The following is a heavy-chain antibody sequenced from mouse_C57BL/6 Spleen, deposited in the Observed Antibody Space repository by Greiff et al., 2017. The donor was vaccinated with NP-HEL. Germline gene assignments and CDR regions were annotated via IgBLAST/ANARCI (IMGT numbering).Heavy chain of an antibody. D-gene: IGHD2-1*01. V-gene: IGHV1-53*01. J-gene: IGHJ3*01. CDR1: GYTFTSYW. Sequence: QVQLKQPGTELVKPGASVKLSCKASGYTFTSYWMHWVKQRPGQGLEWIGNINPSNGGTNYNEKFKSKATLTVDKSSSTAYMQLSSLTSEDSAVYYCARPDYGNYVAWFAYWGQGTLVTVSA. CDR2: INPSNGGT. CDR3: ARPDYGNYVAWFAY.